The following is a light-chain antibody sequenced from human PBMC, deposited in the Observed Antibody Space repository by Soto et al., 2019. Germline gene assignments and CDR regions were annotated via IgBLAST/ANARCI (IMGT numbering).Light chain of an antibody. V-gene: IGLV2-23*02. Sequence: QSALTQPASVSGSPXQSITXXCTGTSSDVGNYNFVSWYQQYPGKAPKAMIYEVNKRPSGISNRFSGSKSGNTASLTISGLQAEDEADYYCCSYAGSSTWVFGAGTKLTVL. CDR3: CSYAGSSTWV. J-gene: IGLJ2*01. CDR1: SSDVGNYNF. CDR2: EVN.